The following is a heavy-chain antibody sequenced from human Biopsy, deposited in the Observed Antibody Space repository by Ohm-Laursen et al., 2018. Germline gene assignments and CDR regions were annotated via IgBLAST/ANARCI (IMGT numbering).Heavy chain of an antibody. CDR2: VYYTGGT. CDR1: GASISSYY. V-gene: IGHV4-59*01. CDR3: ARDRGYYSDRTVPGYFDL. D-gene: IGHD3-22*01. Sequence: GTLSLTCTVSGASISSYYWSWIRQPPGKGLEWIGYVYYTGGTDYTPSLQSRVTISVDTSKNHFSLRLRSVTPADTAIYYCARDRGYYSDRTVPGYFDLWGRGTLVTVSS. J-gene: IGHJ2*01.